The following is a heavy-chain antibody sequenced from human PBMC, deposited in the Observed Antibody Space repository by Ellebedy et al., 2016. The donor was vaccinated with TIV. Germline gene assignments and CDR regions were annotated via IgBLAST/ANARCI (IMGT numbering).Heavy chain of an antibody. Sequence: SETLSLTCAVYGGSFSDYYWSWIRQPPGKGLEWIGEINHSGSTNYNPSLKSPVTISVDTSKNQFSLKLSSVTAADTAVFYCARRVTTTIRANWYFDLWGRGTLVTVSS. V-gene: IGHV4-34*01. J-gene: IGHJ2*01. D-gene: IGHD4-17*01. CDR3: ARRVTTTIRANWYFDL. CDR1: GGSFSDYY. CDR2: INHSGST.